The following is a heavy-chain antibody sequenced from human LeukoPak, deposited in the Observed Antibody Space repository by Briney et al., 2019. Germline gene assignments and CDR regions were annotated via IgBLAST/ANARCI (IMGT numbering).Heavy chain of an antibody. V-gene: IGHV3-7*01. CDR3: ARDEGGSYSFDY. Sequence: PGGSLRLSCAASGFTFSSYWMSWVRQAPGKGLEWVANIKQDGSAKYYVDSVKGRFTISRDNAKNSLFLQMNSLRAEDSAVYYCARDEGGSYSFDYWGQGTLDTVSS. J-gene: IGHJ4*02. CDR1: GFTFSSYW. CDR2: IKQDGSAK. D-gene: IGHD1-26*01.